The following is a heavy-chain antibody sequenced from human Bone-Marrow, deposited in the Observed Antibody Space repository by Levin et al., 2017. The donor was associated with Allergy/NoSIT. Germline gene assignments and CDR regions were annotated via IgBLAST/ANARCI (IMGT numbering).Heavy chain of an antibody. J-gene: IGHJ4*02. Sequence: PSETLSLTCTVSGGSMNSSPYYWVWIRQSPGKGLEWIGSIYYIGKTYYNPSLKSRVTMSVDTSKNQFSLKLISVTAADTAVYYCAREGTPQSWDYWGQGTLVAVSS. V-gene: IGHV4-39*07. CDR2: IYYIGKT. CDR3: AREGTPQSWDY. D-gene: IGHD1-14*01. CDR1: GGSMNSSPYY.